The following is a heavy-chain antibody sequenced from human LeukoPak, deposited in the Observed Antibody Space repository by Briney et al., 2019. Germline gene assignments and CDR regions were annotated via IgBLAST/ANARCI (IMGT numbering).Heavy chain of an antibody. J-gene: IGHJ6*02. V-gene: IGHV4-59*01. CDR3: ARTSRHYYGSGSNLTPWPADMDV. Sequence: SETLSLTCSVSGDSISSYYWTWIRQPPGKGLEWIGYVSDSGSTQYNPSLKSRVTISVDTSKNHFSLKLYSVAAADTAVYYCARTSRHYYGSGSNLTPWPADMDVWGQGTTVTVSS. CDR1: GDSISSYY. CDR2: VSDSGST. D-gene: IGHD3-10*01.